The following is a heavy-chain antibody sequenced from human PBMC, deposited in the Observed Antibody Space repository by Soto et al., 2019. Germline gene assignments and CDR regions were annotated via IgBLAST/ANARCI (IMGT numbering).Heavy chain of an antibody. CDR3: TTLGP. V-gene: IGHV1-69*02. D-gene: IGHD3-3*01. Sequence: QAQLVQSGAVVKKPGSSVVVSCKASGITVGSFIISWVRQAPGQGLEWMGKTAPMFKQTFYARRFEGRVTITADTSANTVYMELTDLLFEDTAVYYCTTLGPWGQGTQVTVSS. CDR1: GITVGSFI. J-gene: IGHJ5*02. CDR2: TAPMFKQT.